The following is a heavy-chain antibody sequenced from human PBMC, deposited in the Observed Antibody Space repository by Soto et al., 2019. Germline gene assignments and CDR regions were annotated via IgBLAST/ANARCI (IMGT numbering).Heavy chain of an antibody. Sequence: XATLSLSCAVYGGSFSGYYWCWIRQPPGKGLEWIGEINHSGSTNYNPSLKSRVTISVDTSKNQFSLKLSSVTAADTAVYYCASEDSSGYYYSYWGQGTLVTVSS. CDR1: GGSFSGYY. CDR3: ASEDSSGYYYSY. V-gene: IGHV4-34*01. D-gene: IGHD3-22*01. J-gene: IGHJ4*02. CDR2: INHSGST.